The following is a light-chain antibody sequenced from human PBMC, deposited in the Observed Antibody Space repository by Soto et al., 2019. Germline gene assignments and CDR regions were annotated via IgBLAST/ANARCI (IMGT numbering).Light chain of an antibody. V-gene: IGKV3-11*01. CDR3: QQGSDWPPTYT. J-gene: IGKJ2*01. CDR2: GIS. Sequence: EMVLTQSPATLSLSPGARVTLSCRASQSVSNSLVWYQQKAGQAPRLLLYGISYRATGVPARFSGSGSGTDFTLSISSLEPEDFAIYYCQQGSDWPPTYTFGQGTKLEIK. CDR1: QSVSNS.